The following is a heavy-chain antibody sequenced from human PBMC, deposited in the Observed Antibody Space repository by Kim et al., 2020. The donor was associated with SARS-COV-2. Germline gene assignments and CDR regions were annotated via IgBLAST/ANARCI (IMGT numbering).Heavy chain of an antibody. Sequence: GGSLRLSCAASGFTLSTYGMHWVRQAPGKGLEWVSVISDDGSKTYYAGSVKGRFTISRDSSKNTLYLQMNSLRPEDTALYYCARDYYFGSGGYYIDYWGQGTLVTVSS. J-gene: IGHJ4*02. CDR3: ARDYYFGSGGYYIDY. D-gene: IGHD3-10*01. V-gene: IGHV3-30*03. CDR1: GFTLSTYG. CDR2: ISDDGSKT.